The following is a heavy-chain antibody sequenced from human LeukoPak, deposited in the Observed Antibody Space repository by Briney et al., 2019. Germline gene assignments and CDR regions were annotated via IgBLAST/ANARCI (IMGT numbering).Heavy chain of an antibody. CDR1: GYTFTGYY. V-gene: IGHV1-2*06. D-gene: IGHD2-2*01. CDR3: ARDFLVPAAPYNWFDP. J-gene: IGHJ5*02. Sequence: ASVKVSCKASGYTFTGYYMHWVRQAPGQGLEWMGRINPNSGGTNYAQKFQGRVTMTRDMSISTAYMELSRLRSDDTAVYYCARDFLVPAAPYNWFDPWGQGTLVTVSS. CDR2: INPNSGGT.